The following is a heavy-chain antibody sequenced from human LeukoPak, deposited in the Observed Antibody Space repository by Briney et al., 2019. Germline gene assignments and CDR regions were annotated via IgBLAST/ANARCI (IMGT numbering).Heavy chain of an antibody. CDR2: ISGSGGST. D-gene: IGHD6-19*01. CDR1: GFTFSSYA. CDR3: AKSSGYSSGGGLDFDY. J-gene: IGHJ4*02. V-gene: IGHV3-23*01. Sequence: GGSLRLSCAASGFTFSSYAMSWVRQAPGKGLEWVSAISGSGGSTYYADSVKGRFTISRDNSKNTLYLQMNSLGAEDTAVYYCAKSSGYSSGGGLDFDYWGQGTLVTVSS.